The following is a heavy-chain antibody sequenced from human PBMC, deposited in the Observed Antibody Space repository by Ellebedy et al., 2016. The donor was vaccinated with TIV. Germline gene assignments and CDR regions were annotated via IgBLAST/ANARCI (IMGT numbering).Heavy chain of an antibody. D-gene: IGHD2-21*02. CDR1: GFTFSNYA. Sequence: GGSLRLXCAASGFTFSNYAMTWVRQAPGKGLEWVAHIKPDGSEKYYVDSVKGRFTISRDNTKNSLFLQMNSLRVEDTAVYYCVGWGGDCYWGQGTLVTVSS. CDR2: IKPDGSEK. V-gene: IGHV3-7*01. CDR3: VGWGGDCY. J-gene: IGHJ4*02.